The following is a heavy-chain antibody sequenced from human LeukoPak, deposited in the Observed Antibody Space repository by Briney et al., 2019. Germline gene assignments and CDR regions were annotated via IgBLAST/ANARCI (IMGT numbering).Heavy chain of an antibody. J-gene: IGHJ6*02. Sequence: SETLSLTCTVSGGSISSYYWSWIRQPAGKGLEWIGRIYTSGSTNYNPSLKSRVTMSVDTSKNQFSLKLSSVTAADTAVYYCARVGERAAAGTDYYGMDVWGQGTTVTVSS. D-gene: IGHD6-13*01. CDR2: IYTSGST. CDR3: ARVGERAAAGTDYYGMDV. CDR1: GGSISSYY. V-gene: IGHV4-4*07.